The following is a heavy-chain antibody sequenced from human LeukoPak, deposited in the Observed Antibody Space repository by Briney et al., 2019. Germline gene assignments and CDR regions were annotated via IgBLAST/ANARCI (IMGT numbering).Heavy chain of an antibody. J-gene: IGHJ3*02. V-gene: IGHV1-8*01. CDR1: GYTFISYD. CDR2: MNLNSGDT. CDR3: ARGLGSSWDDAFDI. D-gene: IGHD6-13*01. Sequence: ASVEVPCKAFGYTFISYDINWVRQATGQGLEWMGWMNLNSGDTGYAQRFQGRVTMTRNTSITTAYMELSRLRSEDTAVYYCARGLGSSWDDAFDIWGQGTTVTVSS.